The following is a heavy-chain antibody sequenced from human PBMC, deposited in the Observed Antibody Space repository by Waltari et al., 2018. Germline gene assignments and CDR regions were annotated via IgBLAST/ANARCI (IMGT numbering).Heavy chain of an antibody. D-gene: IGHD6-13*01. J-gene: IGHJ4*02. V-gene: IGHV3-73*01. CDR3: TGGAVTGTDF. CDR2: SRSKPNNYAT. CDR1: GFTFSRST. Sequence: EVQVVESGGGLVQPGGSLDLSCAPSGFTFSRSTIHWVRQTSGKGLEWIGRSRSKPNNYATRYTASVEGRFTISRDDSENTAYLQMSSLMTEDTAVYYCTGGAVTGTDFWGQGTLVTVSS.